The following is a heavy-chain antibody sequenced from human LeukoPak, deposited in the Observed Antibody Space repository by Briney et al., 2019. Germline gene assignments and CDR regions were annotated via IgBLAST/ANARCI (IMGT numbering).Heavy chain of an antibody. V-gene: IGHV3-11*01. J-gene: IGHJ4*02. Sequence: GGSLRLSCAASGFTFTDYYMNWIRQAPGKGLEWVLYISSSGTATHYADSVRGRFTISRDNANSSLFLQMNSLRVEDTAVYFCARGLAVAHDYWGQGTLVTVSS. CDR1: GFTFTDYY. CDR3: ARGLAVAHDY. D-gene: IGHD6-19*01. CDR2: ISSSGTAT.